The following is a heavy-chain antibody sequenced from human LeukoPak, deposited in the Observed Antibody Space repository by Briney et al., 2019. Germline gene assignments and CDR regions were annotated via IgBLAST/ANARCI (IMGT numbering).Heavy chain of an antibody. CDR1: GFTFSRYD. Sequence: GGSLRLSCAASGFTFSRYDMSWVRQAPGKGLEWVSAISDSGGSTYYADPVKGRFTISRDNSKNTLYLRMNSLRAEDTAVYYCANMVRGVIMNYWGQGTLVTVSS. V-gene: IGHV3-23*01. J-gene: IGHJ4*02. D-gene: IGHD3-10*01. CDR3: ANMVRGVIMNY. CDR2: ISDSGGST.